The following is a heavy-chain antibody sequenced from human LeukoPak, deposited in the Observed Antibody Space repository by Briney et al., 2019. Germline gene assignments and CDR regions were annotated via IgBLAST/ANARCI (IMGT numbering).Heavy chain of an antibody. V-gene: IGHV4-4*07. D-gene: IGHD5-18*01. Sequence: SETLSLTCTVSGGSISSYYWSWIRQPAGKGLEWIGRIYTSGSTNYNPSLKSRVTMSVDTSKYQFSLKLSSVTAADTAVYYCARGERGYSYHLGSRGDAFDIWGQGTMVTVSS. CDR2: IYTSGST. CDR1: GGSISSYY. CDR3: ARGERGYSYHLGSRGDAFDI. J-gene: IGHJ3*02.